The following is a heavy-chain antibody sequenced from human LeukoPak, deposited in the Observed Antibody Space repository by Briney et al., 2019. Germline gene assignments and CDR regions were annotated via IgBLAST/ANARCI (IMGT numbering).Heavy chain of an antibody. CDR1: GFTFSSYA. J-gene: IGHJ4*02. Sequence: PGGSLRLSCAASGFTFSSYAMHWVRQAPGKGLEWVAVISYDGNNKYYADSVKGRFTISRDNSKNTLYLQMNSLRAEDTAVYYCARSSIFDYWGQGTLVTVSS. V-gene: IGHV3-30-3*01. CDR2: ISYDGNNK. CDR3: ARSSIFDY.